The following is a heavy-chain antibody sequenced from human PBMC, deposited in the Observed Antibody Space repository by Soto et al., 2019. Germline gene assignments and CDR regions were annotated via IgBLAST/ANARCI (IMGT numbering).Heavy chain of an antibody. CDR3: AASPSVAAAGYFKF. V-gene: IGHV1-69*01. Sequence: QVQLVQSGAEVKEPGSSVKVSCKATGDLFNNYAFNWVRQAPGQGLEWMGRISPLFSTTNYAQKFQGRVRIGADELTTIVYREVSNLESEDTAMYYCAASPSVAAAGYFKFGGQGTLVTVPP. CDR1: GDLFNNYA. CDR2: ISPLFSTT. D-gene: IGHD6-13*01. J-gene: IGHJ4*02.